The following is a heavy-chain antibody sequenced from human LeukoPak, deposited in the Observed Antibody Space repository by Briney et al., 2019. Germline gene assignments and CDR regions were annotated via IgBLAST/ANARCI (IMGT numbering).Heavy chain of an antibody. Sequence: GGSLRLSCAASGFTFSSYCMSWVRQAPGKGLEWVANIKQDGSEKYYVDSVKGRFTISRDNAQNSLYLQMNSLRAEDTAVYYCARDTPEMATNRLGWFDPWGQGTLVIVSS. V-gene: IGHV3-7*01. CDR3: ARDTPEMATNRLGWFDP. D-gene: IGHD5-24*01. CDR2: IKQDGSEK. CDR1: GFTFSSYC. J-gene: IGHJ5*02.